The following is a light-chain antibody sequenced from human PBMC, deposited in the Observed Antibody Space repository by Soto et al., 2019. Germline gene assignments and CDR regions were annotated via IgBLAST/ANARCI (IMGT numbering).Light chain of an antibody. CDR1: QSVGSD. Sequence: EIVLTQCPFTLSSSPGERATLDCRASQSVGSDLAWYQQAPGQPPRLLIYGASTRATGIPARFSGSASGTESTLTISSLKSEDFAVYYCQQYDDWPSFGQGTKVDIK. CDR3: QQYDDWPS. CDR2: GAS. J-gene: IGKJ1*01. V-gene: IGKV3-15*01.